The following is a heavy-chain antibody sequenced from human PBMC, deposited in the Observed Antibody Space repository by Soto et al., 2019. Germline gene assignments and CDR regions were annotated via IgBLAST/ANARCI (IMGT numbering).Heavy chain of an antibody. J-gene: IGHJ4*02. V-gene: IGHV4-39*01. CDR2: IYYSGST. D-gene: IGHD1-26*01. CDR3: ARPGAFVGADDY. CDR1: GGSISSSSYY. Sequence: QLQLQESGPGLVKPSETLSLTCTVSGGSISSSSYYWGWIRQPPGKGLEWIESIYYSGSTYYNPSLKSRVTISVDTSKNQFSLKLSSVTAADTAVYYCARPGAFVGADDYWGQGTLVTVSS.